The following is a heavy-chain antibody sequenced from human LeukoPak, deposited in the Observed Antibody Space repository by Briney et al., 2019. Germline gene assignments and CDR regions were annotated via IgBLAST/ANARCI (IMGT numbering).Heavy chain of an antibody. D-gene: IGHD1-1*01. CDR3: ATGDWNDLLSGY. Sequence: PSETLSLTCTVSGGSLSSGSYYWSWIRQPPGTGLEWIGYIYYSGSTNYNPSLKSRVTISVDTSKNQFSLKLSSVTAADTAVYYCATGDWNDLLSGYWGQGTLVTVSS. J-gene: IGHJ4*02. V-gene: IGHV4-61*01. CDR1: GGSLSSGSYY. CDR2: IYYSGST.